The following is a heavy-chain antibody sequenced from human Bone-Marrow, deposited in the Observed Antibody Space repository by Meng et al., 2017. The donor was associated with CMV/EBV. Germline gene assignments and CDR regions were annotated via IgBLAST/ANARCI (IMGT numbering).Heavy chain of an antibody. CDR3: ARGGGYSYGYDYYYGMDV. CDR1: GFTFSNYE. V-gene: IGHV3-30*04. D-gene: IGHD5-18*01. Sequence: GESLKISCAASGFTFSNYEMHWVRQAPGEGLEWVTFISYDGSREYYADSVRGRFTISRDNSKNTLYLQMNSLRAEDTAVYYCARGGGYSYGYDYYYGMDVWGQGTTVTVSS. CDR2: ISYDGSRE. J-gene: IGHJ6*02.